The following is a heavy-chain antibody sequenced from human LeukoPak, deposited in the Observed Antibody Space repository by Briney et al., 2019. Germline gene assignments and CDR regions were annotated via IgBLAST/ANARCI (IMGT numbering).Heavy chain of an antibody. Sequence: SETLSLTCTVTGGSMNTYYWSWIRQPPGKGLEWIGYIYYSGSTSYSPSLKSRVTMSVDTSKNQFSLNLRSVTAMDTAVYYCARVSLDFYDRSGYYYFDYWGQGTLATVSS. CDR3: ARVSLDFYDRSGYYYFDY. V-gene: IGHV4-59*01. D-gene: IGHD3-22*01. J-gene: IGHJ4*02. CDR1: GGSMNTYY. CDR2: IYYSGST.